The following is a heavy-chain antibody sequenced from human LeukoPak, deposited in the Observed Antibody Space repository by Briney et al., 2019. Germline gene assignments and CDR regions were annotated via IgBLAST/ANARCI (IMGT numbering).Heavy chain of an antibody. CDR1: GFTFSSYA. V-gene: IGHV3-30*02. CDR2: IRYDGSNK. J-gene: IGHJ4*02. D-gene: IGHD3-3*01. Sequence: GGSLRLSCAASGFTFSSYAMSWVRQAPGKGLEWVAFIRYDGSNKHYADSVKGRFTISRDNSKNTLYLQMNSLRAEDTAVYYCAKEGVTIFGVVTHFDYWGQGTLVTVSS. CDR3: AKEGVTIFGVVTHFDY.